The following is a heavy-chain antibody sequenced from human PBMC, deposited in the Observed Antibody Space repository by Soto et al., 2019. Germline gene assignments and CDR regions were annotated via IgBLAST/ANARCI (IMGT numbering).Heavy chain of an antibody. V-gene: IGHV3-48*02. Sequence: GGSLRLSCAASGFTFSSYSMNWVRQAPGKGLEWVSYISSSSSTIYYADSVKGRFTSSRDNAKNSLYLQMNSLRDEDTAVYYCARDQQVLLWFGELFSPPLGMDVWGQGTTVTVSS. CDR3: ARDQQVLLWFGELFSPPLGMDV. CDR2: ISSSSSTI. D-gene: IGHD3-10*01. J-gene: IGHJ6*02. CDR1: GFTFSSYS.